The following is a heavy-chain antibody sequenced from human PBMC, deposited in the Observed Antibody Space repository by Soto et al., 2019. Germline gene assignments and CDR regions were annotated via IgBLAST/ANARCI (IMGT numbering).Heavy chain of an antibody. V-gene: IGHV4-59*01. Sequence: SETLSLTCTVSGGSISSYYGSWIRQPPGKGLEWIGYIYYSGSTNYNPSLKSRVTISVDTSKNQFSLKLNSVTAADTAVYYCARVGGGNYYYYGMDVWGQGTTVTVSS. J-gene: IGHJ6*02. CDR1: GGSISSYY. CDR3: ARVGGGNYYYYGMDV. CDR2: IYYSGST.